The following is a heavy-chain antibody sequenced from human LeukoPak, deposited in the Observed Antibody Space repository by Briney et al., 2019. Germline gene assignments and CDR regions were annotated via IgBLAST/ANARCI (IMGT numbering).Heavy chain of an antibody. Sequence: ASVKVSCKASGYTFTNYDINWVRQAAGQGIEWLGWMNPNSGNAAYAQKFQGRVTITRNTSITTAYMDLSSLTSEDTAVYYCARDIAGATLRGWFDPWGQGTLVTVSS. CDR1: GYTFTNYD. D-gene: IGHD1-1*01. V-gene: IGHV1-8*03. J-gene: IGHJ5*02. CDR2: MNPNSGNA. CDR3: ARDIAGATLRGWFDP.